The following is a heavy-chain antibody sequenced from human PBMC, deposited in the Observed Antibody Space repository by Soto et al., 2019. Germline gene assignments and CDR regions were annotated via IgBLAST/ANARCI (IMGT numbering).Heavy chain of an antibody. V-gene: IGHV4-59*08. CDR2: IYYSGST. CDR1: GGSISSYY. J-gene: IGHJ4*02. Sequence: SETLSLTCTVSGGSISSYYWSWIRQPPGKGLEWIGYIYYSGSTYYMPSLRSRVTLSVDTSKNQFSLRLTSVTAEDTAVYYCARHEGNGNVWPLDYWGQGILVTVSS. D-gene: IGHD2-8*01. CDR3: ARHEGNGNVWPLDY.